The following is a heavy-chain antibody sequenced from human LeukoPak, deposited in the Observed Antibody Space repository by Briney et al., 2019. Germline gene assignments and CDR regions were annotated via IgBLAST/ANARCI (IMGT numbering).Heavy chain of an antibody. CDR1: GYTSCGYY. D-gene: IGHD3-22*01. CDR3: ASGSYYDNSGRGFDY. CDR2: INPKSGGT. Sequence: VASVKVSCKASGYTSCGYYMHWVRQAPGGGLEWMGWINPKSGGTNYAQKFQGRVTMTRDRSISTAYMELSRLRFGDTAVYFCASGSYYDNSGRGFDYWGQGTLVTVS. V-gene: IGHV1-2*02. J-gene: IGHJ4*02.